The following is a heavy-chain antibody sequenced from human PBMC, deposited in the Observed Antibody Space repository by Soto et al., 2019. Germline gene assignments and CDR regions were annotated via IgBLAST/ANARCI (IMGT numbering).Heavy chain of an antibody. CDR1: GGSISSYY. Sequence: SETLSLTCTVSGGSISSYYWSWIRQPPGKGLEWIGYIYYSGSTNYNPSLKSRVTISVDTSKNQFSLKLSSVTAADTAVYYGARQVTGEDFWSGYLDYWGQGTLVTVSS. V-gene: IGHV4-59*01. CDR2: IYYSGST. CDR3: ARQVTGEDFWSGYLDY. J-gene: IGHJ4*02. D-gene: IGHD3-3*01.